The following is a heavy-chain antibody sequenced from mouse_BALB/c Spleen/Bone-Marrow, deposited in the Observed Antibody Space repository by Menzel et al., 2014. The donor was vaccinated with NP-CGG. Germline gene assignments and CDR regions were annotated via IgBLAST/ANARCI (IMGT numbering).Heavy chain of an antibody. Sequence: QVQLQQSGPGLVQPSQSLSITCTVSGFSLTSYGVHWVRQSPGKGLEWLGVIWSGGSTDYNAAFISRLSISKDNSKSQVFLKMNSLQANAPAIYYCARRGDGYYDWFVSWAQGTLATVSA. CDR3: ARRGDGYYDWFVS. D-gene: IGHD2-3*01. J-gene: IGHJ3*01. CDR2: IWSGGST. CDR1: GFSLTSYG. V-gene: IGHV2-2*02.